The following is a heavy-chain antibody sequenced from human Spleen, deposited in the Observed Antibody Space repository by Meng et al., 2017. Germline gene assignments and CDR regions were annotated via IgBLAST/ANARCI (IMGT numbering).Heavy chain of an antibody. V-gene: IGHV4-39*02. CDR1: GGSISSSSNYY. CDR2: IDYSGST. D-gene: IGHD3-10*01. CDR3: AGLWFGELESNYFDY. J-gene: IGHJ4*02. Sequence: GSLRLSCTVSGGSISSSSNYYWGWIRQPPGKGLEWIGNIDYSGSTFYNPSLKSRVSISMDTSKNHFSLNLSSVTAADTAVYYCAGLWFGELESNYFDYWGQGTLVTVSS.